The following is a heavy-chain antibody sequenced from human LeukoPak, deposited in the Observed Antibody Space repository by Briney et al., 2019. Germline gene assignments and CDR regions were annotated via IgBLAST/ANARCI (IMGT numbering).Heavy chain of an antibody. V-gene: IGHV3-43D*03. Sequence: PGGSLRLSCAASGFTFSAYNMNWVRQVPGQGLEWVSHITWDGGSTYYAGSVKGRFTISRDNSKNSLYLQMNSLGAEDTALYYCAKDIHIGHGSGWPESWGQGTLVTVSS. CDR3: AKDIHIGHGSGWPES. D-gene: IGHD6-19*01. J-gene: IGHJ5*02. CDR2: ITWDGGST. CDR1: GFTFSAYN.